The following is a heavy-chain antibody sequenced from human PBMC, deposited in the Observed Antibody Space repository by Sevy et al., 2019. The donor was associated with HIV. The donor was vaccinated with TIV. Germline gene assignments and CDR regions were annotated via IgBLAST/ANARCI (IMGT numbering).Heavy chain of an antibody. CDR1: GFTFSNAW. Sequence: GGSLRLSCAASGFTFSNAWMSWVRQAPGKGLEWVGRIKSKTDGGTTDYAAPVKGRFAISRDDSKNTLYLQMNSLKTEDTAVYYCTTDVYCSGGSCYRFDYWGQGTLVTVSS. D-gene: IGHD2-15*01. CDR3: TTDVYCSGGSCYRFDY. V-gene: IGHV3-15*01. CDR2: IKSKTDGGTT. J-gene: IGHJ4*02.